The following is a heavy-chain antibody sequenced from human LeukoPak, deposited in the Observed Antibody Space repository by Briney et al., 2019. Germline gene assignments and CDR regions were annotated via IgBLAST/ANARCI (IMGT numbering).Heavy chain of an antibody. CDR2: ISSSSSTI. Sequence: GGSLRLSCAASGFTFSSYSMNWVRQAPGKGLEWVSYISSSSSTIYYAHSVKGRFTIPTDNAKNSLYLQMNSLRAEDTAVYYCARDSALDTAMDTFDYWGQGTLVTVSS. CDR1: GFTFSSYS. CDR3: ARDSALDTAMDTFDY. V-gene: IGHV3-48*01. J-gene: IGHJ4*02. D-gene: IGHD5-18*01.